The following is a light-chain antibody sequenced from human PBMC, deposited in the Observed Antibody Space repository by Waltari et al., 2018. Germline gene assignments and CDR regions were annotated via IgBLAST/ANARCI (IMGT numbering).Light chain of an antibody. J-gene: IGLJ2*01. CDR3: SSYTSSSTSV. V-gene: IGLV2-14*01. CDR2: DVR. Sequence: QSALTQPASVSGSPGQSITISCTGTSSDVGGYNYVSWYQQHPGTAPKLMIYDVRKRPSGVSNRFSGSKSGNTASLTISGLQAEDEADYYCSSYTSSSTSVFGGGTKLTVL. CDR1: SSDVGGYNY.